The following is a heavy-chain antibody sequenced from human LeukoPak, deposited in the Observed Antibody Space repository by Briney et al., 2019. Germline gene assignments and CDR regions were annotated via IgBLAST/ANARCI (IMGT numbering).Heavy chain of an antibody. V-gene: IGHV3-33*01. CDR1: GFTFSSSG. CDR2: IWYDGVNE. D-gene: IGHD6-13*01. Sequence: GGSLRLSCAASGFTFSSSGMHWVRQAPGKGLEWVALIWYDGVNEYYADSVKGRFSISRDDSKNTLYLQMNSLRAKDTAVYYCVRDKGSSWGEKYYFDYWGQGTLVTVSS. CDR3: VRDKGSSWGEKYYFDY. J-gene: IGHJ4*02.